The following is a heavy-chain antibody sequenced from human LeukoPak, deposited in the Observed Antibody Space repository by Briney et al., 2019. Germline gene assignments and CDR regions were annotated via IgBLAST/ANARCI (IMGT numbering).Heavy chain of an antibody. V-gene: IGHV3-30*18. J-gene: IGHJ4*01. CDR1: GFIFSTYD. D-gene: IGHD6-19*01. Sequence: GGSLRLTCAASGFIFSTYDMHWVRQAPGKGLEWVAVVSYDGSNIYHAASVQGRFTTSRDNSKNTLYLQMNSLRAEDTAVYYCAKDRGIAVAKYSFDYWGQGTLVTVSS. CDR3: AKDRGIAVAKYSFDY. CDR2: VSYDGSNI.